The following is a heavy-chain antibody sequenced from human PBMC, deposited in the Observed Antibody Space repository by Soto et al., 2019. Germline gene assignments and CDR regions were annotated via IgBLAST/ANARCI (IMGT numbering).Heavy chain of an antibody. Sequence: QVQLVQSGAEVKKPGASVKVSCKASGYTFANYGISWVRQAPGQGLEWMGWIRAYNGNTNYAQNLQGRVTMTTDTATNTAYMELRSLRSEDTAVYYCATLGDGAGKRGWFDPWGQGTLVTVSS. J-gene: IGHJ5*02. V-gene: IGHV1-18*01. D-gene: IGHD3-10*01. CDR2: IRAYNGNT. CDR3: ATLGDGAGKRGWFDP. CDR1: GYTFANYG.